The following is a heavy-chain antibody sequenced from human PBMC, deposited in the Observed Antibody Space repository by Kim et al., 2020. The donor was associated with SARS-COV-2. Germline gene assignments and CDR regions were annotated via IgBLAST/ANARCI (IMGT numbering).Heavy chain of an antibody. CDR2: ISSSSSYI. CDR3: ARNDGYSHFDY. CDR1: GFTFSDYS. V-gene: IGHV3-21*01. D-gene: IGHD4-4*01. Sequence: GGSLRLSCAVSGFTFSDYSMNWVRQAPGKGLEWVSSISSSSSYIYYADSVKGRFTISRDNAKNSLYLQMNSLRAEDTAVYYCARNDGYSHFDYWGQGTLVTVSS. J-gene: IGHJ4*02.